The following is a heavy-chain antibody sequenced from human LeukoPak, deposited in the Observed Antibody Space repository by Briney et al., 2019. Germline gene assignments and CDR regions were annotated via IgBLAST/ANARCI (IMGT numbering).Heavy chain of an antibody. J-gene: IGHJ4*02. D-gene: IGHD4-23*01. V-gene: IGHV3-11*01. CDR3: AREDGGNSD. CDR1: GFKFSDFY. Sequence: PGGSLRLSCAASGFKFSDFYMGWIRQAPGKGLEWLVYISIGGSTTYYVDSVKGRFTISRDNAKNSLFLQMNSLRVDDTAVYFCAREDGGNSDWGQGTLVTVSS. CDR2: ISIGGSTT.